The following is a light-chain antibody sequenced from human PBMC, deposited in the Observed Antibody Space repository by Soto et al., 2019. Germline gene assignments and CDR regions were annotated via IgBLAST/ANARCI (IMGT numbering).Light chain of an antibody. CDR2: GAS. J-gene: IGKJ4*01. CDR3: QQYGSSPLT. CDR1: QSVSRSY. Sequence: EIVLTQSPGTLSLSPGERATLSCRGSQSVSRSYLAWYQQKPGQAPRVLIYGASSRATGIPDRFSGSGSGTDFTLTISRLEPEDFAVYYCQQYGSSPLTFGRGTKVDIK. V-gene: IGKV3-20*01.